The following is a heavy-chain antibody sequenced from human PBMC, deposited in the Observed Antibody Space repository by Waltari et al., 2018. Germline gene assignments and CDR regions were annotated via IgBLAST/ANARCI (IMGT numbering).Heavy chain of an antibody. CDR3: ARVVSAAGTLYQFDY. J-gene: IGHJ4*02. CDR1: GFSFSTYT. CDR2: ISDSSVFI. V-gene: IGHV3-21*01. Sequence: EVQLVESGGGLVKPGGSLRVSCAASGFSFSTYTMHWVRQAPGKGLGWVSSISDSSVFIYYADSVKGRFTISRDNVKNSVSLQMSSLRADDSAVYYCARVVSAAGTLYQFDYWGQGTLVTVSS. D-gene: IGHD6-13*01.